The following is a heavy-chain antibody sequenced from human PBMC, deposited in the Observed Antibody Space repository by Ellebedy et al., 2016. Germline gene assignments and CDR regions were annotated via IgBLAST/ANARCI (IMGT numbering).Heavy chain of an antibody. J-gene: IGHJ3*02. D-gene: IGHD5-18*01. CDR3: ASSGGYSYGHDAFDI. V-gene: IGHV3-21*05. Sequence: GESLKISXAASGFTFSSYSMNWVRQAPGKGLEWVSYISSSSSYTNYADSVKGRFTISRDNAKNSLYLQMNSLRAEDTAVYYCASSGGYSYGHDAFDIWGQGTMVTVSS. CDR2: ISSSSSYT. CDR1: GFTFSSYS.